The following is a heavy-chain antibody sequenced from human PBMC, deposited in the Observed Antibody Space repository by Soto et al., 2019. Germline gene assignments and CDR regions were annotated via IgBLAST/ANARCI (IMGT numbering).Heavy chain of an antibody. CDR1: GGTFSSYA. J-gene: IGHJ6*02. CDR2: IIPIFGTA. D-gene: IGHD1-1*01. CDR3: ARDRGLDPLHYYYYGMDV. Sequence: QVQLVQSGAEVKKPGSSVKVPCKASGGTFSSYAISWVRQAPGQGLEWMGGIIPIFGTANYAQKFQGRVTITADESTSTAYMELSSLRSEDTAVYYCARDRGLDPLHYYYYGMDVWGQGTTVTVSS. V-gene: IGHV1-69*01.